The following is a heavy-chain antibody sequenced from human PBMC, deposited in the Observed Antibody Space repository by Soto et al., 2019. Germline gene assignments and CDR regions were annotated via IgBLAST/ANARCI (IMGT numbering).Heavy chain of an antibody. J-gene: IGHJ4*02. CDR3: ARPQPEAADNDPTLES. D-gene: IGHD6-13*01. V-gene: IGHV5-10-1*01. CDR2: IDPSDSYT. Sequence: WIRQPPGKGLEWMGRIDPSDSYTNYSPSFQGHVTISADKSISTAYLQWSSLKASDTAMYYFARPQPEAADNDPTLESRGQGTLVPVSS.